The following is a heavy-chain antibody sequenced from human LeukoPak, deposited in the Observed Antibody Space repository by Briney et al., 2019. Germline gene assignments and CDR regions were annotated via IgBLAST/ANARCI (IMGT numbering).Heavy chain of an antibody. CDR2: ISGSGGST. CDR1: GFTFSSYV. Sequence: GGSLRLSCAASGFTFSSYVMSWVRQAPGKGLEWVSAISGSGGSTHYADSVKGRFTISRDNSKNTLYLQMNSLRAEDTAVYYCAKGPGVVTPANFDSWGQGTLVTVSS. V-gene: IGHV3-23*01. CDR3: AKGPGVVTPANFDS. J-gene: IGHJ4*02. D-gene: IGHD2-15*01.